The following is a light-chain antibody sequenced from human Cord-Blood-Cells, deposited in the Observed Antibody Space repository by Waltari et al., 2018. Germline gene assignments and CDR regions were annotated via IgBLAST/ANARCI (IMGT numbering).Light chain of an antibody. V-gene: IGKV3-20*01. CDR2: GAS. CDR1: QSVSRSY. J-gene: IGKJ1*01. CDR3: QQYGSSRT. Sequence: EIVLTQSPGTLSLSPGERATLSCRASQSVSRSYLAWYQHKPGQAPRVLIYGASRGATGIPDRFSGSGSGTDVTLTISRLEPEDFAVYYCQQYGSSRTFGQGTKVEIK.